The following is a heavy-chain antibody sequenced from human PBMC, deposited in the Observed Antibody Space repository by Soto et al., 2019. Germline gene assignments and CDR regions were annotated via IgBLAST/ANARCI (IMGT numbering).Heavy chain of an antibody. V-gene: IGHV3-11*01. CDR2: ISSSGSTI. CDR1: GCTFSDYY. J-gene: IGHJ6*03. CDR3: ATRDYDCSSNSCYFYYYYYYMDV. D-gene: IGHD2-2*01. Sequence: GGSLILSCAASGCTFSDYYMSCIRQAPGKGLEWVSYISSSGSTIYYADSVKGRFTISRDNAKNSLYLQMNSLRAEDTAVYYCATRDYDCSSNSCYFYYYYYYMDVWGKGTTVTVSS.